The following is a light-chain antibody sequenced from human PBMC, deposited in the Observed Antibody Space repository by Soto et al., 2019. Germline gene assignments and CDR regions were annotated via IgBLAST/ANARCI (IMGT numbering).Light chain of an antibody. Sequence: IQLTQSPSSLSASVGDRVTVTCRASQGIGTYLVWYQQKSGKAPTLLIYASSTLQTGVPSRFSGSGSGTDFSLTISSLHPEDVATYYCQQVDSYPLTFGQGTKVDIK. CDR1: QGIGTY. CDR2: ASS. J-gene: IGKJ1*01. CDR3: QQVDSYPLT. V-gene: IGKV1-9*01.